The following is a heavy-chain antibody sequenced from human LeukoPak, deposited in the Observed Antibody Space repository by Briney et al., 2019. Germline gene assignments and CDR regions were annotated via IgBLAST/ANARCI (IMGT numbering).Heavy chain of an antibody. J-gene: IGHJ4*02. CDR1: GGPMSSHY. CDR3: ARQKYYDTSGYAIDY. CDR2: IYYSGST. Sequence: PSETLSLTCTVSGGPMSSHYWSWFRQPPGKGLECIGYIYYSGSTTYNPSLKSRLTISVDTSKNQFSLNLSSVTAADTAVYYCARQKYYDTSGYAIDYWGQGTLVTVSS. D-gene: IGHD3-22*01. V-gene: IGHV4-59*08.